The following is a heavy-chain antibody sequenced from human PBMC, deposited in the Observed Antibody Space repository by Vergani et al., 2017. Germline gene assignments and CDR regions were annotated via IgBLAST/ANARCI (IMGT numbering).Heavy chain of an antibody. J-gene: IGHJ5*02. D-gene: IGHD4-17*01. V-gene: IGHV1-69*13. CDR2: IIPIFGTA. Sequence: QVQLVQSGAEVKKPGSSVKVSCKASGGTFSSYAISWVRQAPGQGLEWMGRIIPIFGTANYAQKFQGRVTITADESTSTAYMELSSLRSEDTAVYYCARDLRLRRLRTAGWFDPWGQGTLVTVSS. CDR3: ARDLRLRRLRTAGWFDP. CDR1: GGTFSSYA.